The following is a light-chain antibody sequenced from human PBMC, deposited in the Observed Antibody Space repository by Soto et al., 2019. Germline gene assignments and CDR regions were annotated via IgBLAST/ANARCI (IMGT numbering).Light chain of an antibody. CDR2: AGS. V-gene: IGLV2-11*01. CDR1: SSPVDRYHY. Sequence: QSALTRPRSVSGSPGQSVAISCTRTSSPVDRYHYVSWDQHFPGKAPHLMIYAGSQRPSGVSGRFSASYSATSASLTIPGLQAEDEADSSCCSYAGRSTYDIGTGRKGT. CDR3: CSYAGRSTYD. J-gene: IGLJ1*01.